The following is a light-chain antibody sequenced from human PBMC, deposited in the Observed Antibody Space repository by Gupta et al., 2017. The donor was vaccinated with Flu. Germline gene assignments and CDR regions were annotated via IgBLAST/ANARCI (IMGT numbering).Light chain of an antibody. CDR3: QQTHNVPRT. Sequence: DIQMTQSPSSVSASVGGRVTVTCRASQDIGSSLAWYQQKPGKAPKLLIHAASSLESGVPPRFSGSGSGTDVTLTISSLQPEDFATYFCQQTHNVPRTFGQGTKVEV. J-gene: IGKJ1*01. CDR1: QDIGSS. V-gene: IGKV1-12*01. CDR2: AAS.